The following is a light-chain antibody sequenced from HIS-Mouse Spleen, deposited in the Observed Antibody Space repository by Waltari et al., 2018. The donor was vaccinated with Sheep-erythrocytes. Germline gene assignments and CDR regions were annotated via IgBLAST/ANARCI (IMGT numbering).Light chain of an antibody. J-gene: IGLJ3*02. CDR3: CSYAGSYTFWV. CDR2: DVS. CDR1: SSDVGGYNY. V-gene: IGLV2-11*01. Sequence: QSALTQPRSVSGSPGQSVTISCTGTSSDVGGYNYVSWYQQHPGKAPELMIYDVSKRPSGVPVRFSGSKSGNTASLTISGLQAEDEADYYCCSYAGSYTFWVFGGGTKLTVL.